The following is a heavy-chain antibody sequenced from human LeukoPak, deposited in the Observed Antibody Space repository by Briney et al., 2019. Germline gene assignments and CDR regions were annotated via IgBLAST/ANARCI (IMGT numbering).Heavy chain of an antibody. Sequence: GGSLRLSCAASGFTFSSYWMNWVRQAPGKGLVWVSRIASDGSSTTYADSVKGRFSISRDNAKNTLYLQMNSLRVEDTAVYCCARGRPHGNDYWGQGTLVTVSS. CDR2: IASDGSST. J-gene: IGHJ4*02. CDR3: ARGRPHGNDY. CDR1: GFTFSSYW. D-gene: IGHD4-23*01. V-gene: IGHV3-74*01.